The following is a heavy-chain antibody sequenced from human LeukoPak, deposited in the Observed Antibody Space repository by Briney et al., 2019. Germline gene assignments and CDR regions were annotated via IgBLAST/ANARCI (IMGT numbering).Heavy chain of an antibody. J-gene: IGHJ4*02. CDR1: GFTFSSYW. CDR3: VKGYGIQLWPTSSDY. V-gene: IGHV3-23*01. D-gene: IGHD5-18*01. Sequence: GGSLRLSCEVSGFTFSSYWMSWVRQAPGKGLEWVSAISSNGDSTYYADSVKGRFTISRDNSKSTLYLQMNSLRAEDTAVYYCVKGYGIQLWPTSSDYWGQGTLVTVSS. CDR2: ISSNGDST.